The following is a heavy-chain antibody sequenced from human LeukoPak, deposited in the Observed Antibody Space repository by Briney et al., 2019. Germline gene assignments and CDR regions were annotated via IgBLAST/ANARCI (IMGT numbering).Heavy chain of an antibody. J-gene: IGHJ4*02. Sequence: GGSLRLSCAASGFTFSSYAMHWVRQAPGKGLEWVAVISYDGNIKYYADSVKGRFTISRDNSKNTLYLQMNSLRAEDTAVYYCARVTSRPGAYGDHFDYWGQGTLVTVSS. V-gene: IGHV3-30-3*01. CDR1: GFTFSSYA. CDR2: ISYDGNIK. D-gene: IGHD4-17*01. CDR3: ARVTSRPGAYGDHFDY.